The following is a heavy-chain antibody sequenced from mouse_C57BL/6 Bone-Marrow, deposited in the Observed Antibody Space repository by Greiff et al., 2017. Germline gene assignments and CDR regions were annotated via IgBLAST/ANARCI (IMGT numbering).Heavy chain of an antibody. CDR1: GYTFTSYW. CDR3: ASEDGGFPFAY. V-gene: IGHV1-52*01. J-gene: IGHJ3*01. Sequence: VQLQQPGAELVRPGSSVKLSCKASGYTFTSYWMHWVKQRPIQGLEWIGNIDPSDSETHYNQKFKDKATLTVDKSSSTAYMQLSSLTSEDSAVYYCASEDGGFPFAYWGQGTLVTVSA. CDR2: IDPSDSET. D-gene: IGHD1-1*02.